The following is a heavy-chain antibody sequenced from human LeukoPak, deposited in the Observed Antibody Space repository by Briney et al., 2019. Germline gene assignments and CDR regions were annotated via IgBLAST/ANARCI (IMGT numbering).Heavy chain of an antibody. J-gene: IGHJ4*02. CDR3: ARKLHN. CDR2: IKQDESER. V-gene: IGHV3-7*03. Sequence: GGSLRLSCAASGFIFSDYWMHWVRQAPGKGLEWVANIKQDESERYYVDSVKGRFTISRDNSKNSPYLQMNRLRVEDTAIYYCARKLHNWGQGTLVTVSS. CDR1: GFIFSDYW.